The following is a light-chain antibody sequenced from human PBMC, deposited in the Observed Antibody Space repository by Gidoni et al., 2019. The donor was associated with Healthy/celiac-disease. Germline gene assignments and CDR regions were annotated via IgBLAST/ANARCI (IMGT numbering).Light chain of an antibody. CDR1: NIGSKS. CDR3: QVWDSSSDHVV. CDR2: DDS. Sequence: SYAPTQPTSASVAPGKTARITCGGNNIGSKSVHWYQQKPVPAPVLVVYDDSDRPSGIPERFSGSNSGNTATLTISRVEAGDEADYYCQVWDSSSDHVVFGGGTKLTVL. J-gene: IGLJ2*01. V-gene: IGLV3-21*03.